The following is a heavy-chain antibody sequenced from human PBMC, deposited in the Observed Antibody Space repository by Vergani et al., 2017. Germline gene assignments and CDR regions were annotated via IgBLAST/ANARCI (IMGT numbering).Heavy chain of an antibody. D-gene: IGHD4-17*01. CDR3: ARGASGEDVAAFDY. J-gene: IGHJ4*02. CDR2: IWYDGSNK. V-gene: IGHV3-33*01. Sequence: QVQLVESGGGVVQPGRSLRLSCAASGFRFSSSGMNWVRQAPGKGLEWVAVIWYDGSNKYYADSVKGRFTISRDNSKNTLYLKMNSLRAEDTAVYYCARGASGEDVAAFDYWGQGTLVTVSS. CDR1: GFRFSSSG.